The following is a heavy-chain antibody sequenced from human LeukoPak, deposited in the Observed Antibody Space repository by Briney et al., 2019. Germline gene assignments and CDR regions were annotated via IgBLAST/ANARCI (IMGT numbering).Heavy chain of an antibody. V-gene: IGHV4-34*09. D-gene: IGHD1-26*01. CDR2: INHSGST. Sequence: SETLSLTCAVYGGSFSGYYWSWIRQPPGKGLEWIGEINHSGSTNYNPSLKSRVSISVDTSKNQFSLKLTSVTAADTAVYYCARSRVGPWGQGTLVTVSS. J-gene: IGHJ5*02. CDR1: GGSFSGYY. CDR3: ARSRVGP.